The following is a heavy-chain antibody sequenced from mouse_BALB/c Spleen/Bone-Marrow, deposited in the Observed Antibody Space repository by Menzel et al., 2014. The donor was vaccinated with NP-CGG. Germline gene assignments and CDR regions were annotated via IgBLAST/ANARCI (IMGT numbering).Heavy chain of an antibody. D-gene: IGHD2-14*01. CDR2: ISSGGGNT. Sequence: EVKLMESGGGLVKPGGSLKLSCAASGFTFSSYTMSWVRQTPEKRLEWVATISSGGGNTYYPDSMKGRFTISRDNAKNNLYLQVSSLRSEDTALYYCARAYYRYPFDYWGQGTTLTVSS. CDR1: GFTFSSYT. V-gene: IGHV5-9*03. J-gene: IGHJ2*01. CDR3: ARAYYRYPFDY.